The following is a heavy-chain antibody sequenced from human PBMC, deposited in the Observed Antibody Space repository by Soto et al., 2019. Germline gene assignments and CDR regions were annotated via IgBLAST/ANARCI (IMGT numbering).Heavy chain of an antibody. Sequence: SVKVSCKASGVTFTSSAMQWVRQARGQRLEWIGWIVVGSGNTNYAQKFQERVTITRDMSTSTAHMELSSLRSEDTAVYYCAADLMGELSLTTFYAFDIWGQGTMVTVSS. CDR3: AADLMGELSLTTFYAFDI. J-gene: IGHJ3*02. V-gene: IGHV1-58*02. CDR1: GVTFTSSA. D-gene: IGHD3-16*02. CDR2: IVVGSGNT.